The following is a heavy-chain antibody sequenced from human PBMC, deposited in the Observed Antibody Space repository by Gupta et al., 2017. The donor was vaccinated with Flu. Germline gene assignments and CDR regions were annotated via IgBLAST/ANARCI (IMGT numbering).Heavy chain of an antibody. J-gene: IGHJ4*02. CDR1: GGSISGYY. V-gene: IGHV4-59*01. CDR2: IYYTEAT. Sequence: QVQLQESGPALLKPSEALSLTCTVSGGSISGYYWSWIRQPPGKGLEWIGDIYYTEATDYNPSLKSRVTISLDTSMTQFSLRLTSVTAADTAVYYCVRDSWYAGALYSDSWGQGALVTVSS. CDR3: VRDSWYAGALYSDS. D-gene: IGHD2-15*01.